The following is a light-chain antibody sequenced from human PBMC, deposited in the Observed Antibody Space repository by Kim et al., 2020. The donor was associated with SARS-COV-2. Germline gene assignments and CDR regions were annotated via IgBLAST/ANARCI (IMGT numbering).Light chain of an antibody. J-gene: IGLJ3*02. V-gene: IGLV3-21*04. Sequence: SYELTQPPSVSVAPGQTARITCEENNIGTKSVHWYQQRPGQAPALVIYYDRDRASGIPERFSGSNSGDMATLLISRVEAGDEADYYCQLWDSSSNHLVFGGGTKLTVL. CDR3: QLWDSSSNHLV. CDR1: NIGTKS. CDR2: YDR.